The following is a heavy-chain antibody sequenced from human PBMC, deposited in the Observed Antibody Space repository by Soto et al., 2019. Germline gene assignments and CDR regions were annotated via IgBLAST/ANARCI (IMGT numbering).Heavy chain of an antibody. Sequence: PSETLSLTCTVSGGSISYYYWSWIRQPAGKGLEWLGRRYNSGSTKYNPSLKSRVSMSVDTSKNQFSLNLTSVTAADTAFYYWARDRITMANDGFDKWGQGTMGAVS. CDR3: ARDRITMANDGFDK. V-gene: IGHV4-4*07. D-gene: IGHD3-10*01. CDR2: RYNSGST. CDR1: GGSISYYY. J-gene: IGHJ3*02.